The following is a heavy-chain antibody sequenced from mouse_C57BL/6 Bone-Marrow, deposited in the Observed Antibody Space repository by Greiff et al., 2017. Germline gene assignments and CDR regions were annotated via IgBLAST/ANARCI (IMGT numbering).Heavy chain of an antibody. J-gene: IGHJ2*01. CDR1: GYTFTSYW. CDR3: ARRLDYYGFDY. V-gene: IGHV1-69*01. D-gene: IGHD1-1*01. Sequence: VQLQQSGAELVMPGASVKLSCKASGYTFTSYWMHWVKQRPGQGLEWIGEIDPSDSYTNYNQKFKGKSTLTVDKSSSTAYMQLSSLTSEDSAVYYCARRLDYYGFDYWGQGTTLTVSS. CDR2: IDPSDSYT.